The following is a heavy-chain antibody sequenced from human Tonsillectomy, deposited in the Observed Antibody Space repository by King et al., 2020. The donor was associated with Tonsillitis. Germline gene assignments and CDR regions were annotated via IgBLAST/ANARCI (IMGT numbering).Heavy chain of an antibody. CDR2: ISYDGSNK. J-gene: IGHJ3*02. V-gene: IGHV3-30*18. CDR3: AKEKGGYCSGGSCYWDAFDI. Sequence: VQLVESGGGVVQSGRSLRLSCAASGFTFNSYGVHWVRQAPGKGLEWVAVISYDGSNKYYADSVKGRFTISRDNSKNTLYLQMNSLRTEDTAVYYCAKEKGGYCSGGSCYWDAFDIWGQGTMVTVSS. CDR1: GFTFNSYG. D-gene: IGHD2-15*01.